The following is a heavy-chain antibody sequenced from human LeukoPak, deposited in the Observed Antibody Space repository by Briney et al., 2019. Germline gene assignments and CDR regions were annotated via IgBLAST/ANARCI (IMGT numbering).Heavy chain of an antibody. CDR1: GGTFSSYA. D-gene: IGHD3-22*01. V-gene: IGHV1-69*13. CDR2: IIPIFGTA. J-gene: IGHJ4*02. CDR3: ARPIPYYYEGGFDY. Sequence: SVKVSCKASGGTFSSYAISWVRQAPGQGLEWMGGIIPIFGTANYAQKFQGRVAITADESTSTAYMELSSLRSEDTAVYYCARPIPYYYEGGFDYWGQGTLVTVSS.